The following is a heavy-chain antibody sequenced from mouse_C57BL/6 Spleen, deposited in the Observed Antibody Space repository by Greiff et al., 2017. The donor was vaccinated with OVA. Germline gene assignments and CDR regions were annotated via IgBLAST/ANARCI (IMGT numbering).Heavy chain of an antibody. V-gene: IGHV1-62-2*01. CDR2: FYPGSGSI. CDR3: ARHEEHYYGSSSYWYVDV. J-gene: IGHJ1*03. D-gene: IGHD1-1*01. CDR1: GYTFTEYT. Sequence: QVQLKESGAELVKPGASVKLSCKASGYTFTEYTIHWVKQRSGQGLEWIGWFYPGSGSIKYNEKFKDKATLTADKSSSTVYMELSRLTSEDSAVYDCARHEEHYYGSSSYWYVDVWGTGTTVTVSS.